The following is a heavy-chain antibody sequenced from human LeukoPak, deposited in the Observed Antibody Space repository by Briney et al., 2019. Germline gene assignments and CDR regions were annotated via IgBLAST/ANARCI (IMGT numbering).Heavy chain of an antibody. CDR1: GGSFNGYY. Sequence: SETLSLTCTVYGGSFNGYYWSWIRQPPGKGLEWIGEINHSGSTNYNPSLKSRVTISVDTSKNQFSLKLSSVTAADTAVYYCARGRWGYNPYWGQGTLVTVSS. V-gene: IGHV4-34*01. CDR2: INHSGST. CDR3: ARGRWGYNPY. D-gene: IGHD5-24*01. J-gene: IGHJ4*02.